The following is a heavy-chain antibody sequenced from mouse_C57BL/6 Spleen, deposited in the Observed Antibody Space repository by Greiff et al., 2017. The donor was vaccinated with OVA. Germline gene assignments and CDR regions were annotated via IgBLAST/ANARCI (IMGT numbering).Heavy chain of an antibody. CDR3: ARQLRLYAMDY. CDR2: INYDGSST. Sequence: EVHLVESEGGLVQPGSSMKLSCTASGFTFSDYYMAWVRQVPEKGLEWVANINYDGSSTYYLDSLKSRFIISRDNAKNILYLQMSSLKSEDTATYYCARQLRLYAMDYWGQGTSVTVSS. D-gene: IGHD3-2*02. V-gene: IGHV5-16*01. CDR1: GFTFSDYY. J-gene: IGHJ4*01.